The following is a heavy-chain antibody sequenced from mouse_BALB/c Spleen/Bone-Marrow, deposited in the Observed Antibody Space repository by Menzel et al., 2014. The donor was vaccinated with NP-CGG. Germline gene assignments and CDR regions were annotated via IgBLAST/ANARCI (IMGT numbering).Heavy chain of an antibody. D-gene: IGHD2-4*01. CDR3: AISTMITDYAMDY. CDR2: IWGDGST. V-gene: IGHV2-6-7*02. Sequence: VQLQESGPGLVAPSQSLSITCTVSGISLPGYGVNWVRQPPGKRLEWLGMIWGDGSTDYNSALQSRLSISKDNSKSQGFLKTISLQTEDTANYYCAISTMITDYAMDYWGQGTPGTGSS. J-gene: IGHJ4*01. CDR1: GISLPGYG.